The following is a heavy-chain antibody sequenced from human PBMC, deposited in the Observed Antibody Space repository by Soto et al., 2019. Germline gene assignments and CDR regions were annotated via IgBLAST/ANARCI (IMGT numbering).Heavy chain of an antibody. D-gene: IGHD3-10*01. CDR1: GFTFSSYA. V-gene: IGHV3-23*01. Sequence: HHGGSLSLSCAASGFTFSSYAMSWVRQAPGKGLEWVSAISGSGGSTYYADSVKGRFTISRDNSKNTLYLQMNSLRAEDTAVYYCAKDSGAPWYFDYWGQGTLGTVSS. CDR3: AKDSGAPWYFDY. J-gene: IGHJ4*02. CDR2: ISGSGGST.